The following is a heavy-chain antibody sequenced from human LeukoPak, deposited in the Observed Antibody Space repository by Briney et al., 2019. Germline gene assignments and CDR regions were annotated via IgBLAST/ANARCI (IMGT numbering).Heavy chain of an antibody. Sequence: SETLSLTCTVSGGSISSYYWSWIRQPPGKGLEWIGYIYCSGSTNYNPSLKSRVTISVDTSKNQFSLKLSSVTAADTAVYYCAMTRAYCSSTSCYGVFDYWGQGTLVTVSS. D-gene: IGHD2-2*01. CDR3: AMTRAYCSSTSCYGVFDY. CDR1: GGSISSYY. V-gene: IGHV4-59*08. CDR2: IYCSGST. J-gene: IGHJ4*02.